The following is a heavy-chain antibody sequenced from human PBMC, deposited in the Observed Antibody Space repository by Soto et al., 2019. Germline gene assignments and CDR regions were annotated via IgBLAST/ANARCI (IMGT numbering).Heavy chain of an antibody. J-gene: IGHJ4*02. D-gene: IGHD2-15*01. CDR2: INYSGRT. CDR3: ARHTPTIVVVVAGTQFDY. V-gene: IGHV4-39*01. CDR1: GGSISSSRCH. Sequence: PSETLSLTCTVSGGSISSSRCHWGWTRQPPGKGLEWIGSINYSGRTSYNPSLKSRVTISVDTSKNQFSLKLRSVTAADTAVYYCARHTPTIVVVVAGTQFDYWGQGTLVTVSS.